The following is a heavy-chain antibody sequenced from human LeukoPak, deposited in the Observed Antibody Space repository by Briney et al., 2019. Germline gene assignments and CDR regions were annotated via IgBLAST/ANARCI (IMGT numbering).Heavy chain of an antibody. CDR2: ISGSGGST. CDR3: AKDLLLSITMVRGTVGAFDI. D-gene: IGHD3-10*01. V-gene: IGHV3-23*01. J-gene: IGHJ3*02. CDR1: GFSFSSYA. Sequence: GGSLRLSCATSGFSFSSYAMSWVRQAPGKGLEWVSAISGSGGSTYYADSVKGRFTISRDNSKNTLYLQMNSLRAEDTAVYYCAKDLLLSITMVRGTVGAFDIWGQGTMVTVSS.